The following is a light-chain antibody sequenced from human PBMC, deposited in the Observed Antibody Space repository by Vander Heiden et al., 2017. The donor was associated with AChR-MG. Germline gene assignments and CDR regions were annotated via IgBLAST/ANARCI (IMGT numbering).Light chain of an antibody. CDR2: DVS. CDR1: SSDVGGCYY. CDR3: SSYTSSSTLVV. Sequence: HSALTQPASVSGSPAQSITTSATGTSSDVGGCYYVSSYQQHPGKTPKLMIYDVSKRPSGVSNRFSGSKSGNTASLTISGLQAEDEADYYCSSYTSSSTLVVFGGGTKLTVL. V-gene: IGLV2-14*01. J-gene: IGLJ2*01.